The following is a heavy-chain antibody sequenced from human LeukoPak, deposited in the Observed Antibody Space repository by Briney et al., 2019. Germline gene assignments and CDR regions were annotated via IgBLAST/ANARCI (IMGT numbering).Heavy chain of an antibody. J-gene: IGHJ6*03. CDR3: XXXXXLXXXXLYXXV. CDR1: GGSXSGYY. Sequence: GGSXSGYYWSWIRQPPGKGLEWVGEINHSGSTNYNPSLKSRVTISVDTSKNQFSLKLSSVTAADTAVYYCXXXXXLXXXXLYXXVWGKGTTVTISS. CDR2: INHSGST. V-gene: IGHV4-34*01.